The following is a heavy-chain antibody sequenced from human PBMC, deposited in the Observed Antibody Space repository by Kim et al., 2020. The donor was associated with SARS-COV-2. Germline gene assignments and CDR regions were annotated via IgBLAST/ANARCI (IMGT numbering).Heavy chain of an antibody. D-gene: IGHD5-12*01. V-gene: IGHV3-7*03. J-gene: IGHJ4*02. Sequence: YMDSVKGRFTLSRENAKNSLYLQMNSLRAEDTAVYYCARLLRGYDSYFDCWGQGTLVTVSS. CDR3: ARLLRGYDSYFDC.